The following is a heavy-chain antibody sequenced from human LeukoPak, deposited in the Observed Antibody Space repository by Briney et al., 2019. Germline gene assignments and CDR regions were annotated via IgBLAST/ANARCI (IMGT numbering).Heavy chain of an antibody. CDR3: ARNEYYYDSSGYYFPYYFDY. CDR2: ISSSSSYI. D-gene: IGHD3-22*01. V-gene: IGHV3-21*01. J-gene: IGHJ4*02. Sequence: GGSLRLSCAASGFTFSSYWMHWVRQAPGKGLERVSSISSSSSYIYYADSVKGRFTISRDNAKNSLYLQMNSLRAEDTAVYYCARNEYYYDSSGYYFPYYFDYWGQGTLATVSS. CDR1: GFTFSSYW.